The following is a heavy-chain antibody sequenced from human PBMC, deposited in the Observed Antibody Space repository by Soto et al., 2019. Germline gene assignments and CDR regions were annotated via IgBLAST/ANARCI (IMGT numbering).Heavy chain of an antibody. D-gene: IGHD2-8*01. Sequence: QVQLVQSGAEVKKPGASVKVSCKTSGYTFTDHYMHWVRQAPGQGLEWMGWINPNSGGTNYAPKFQGRVTMTRDTSISTAYMELSRLRSDDTAMYYCASCTNGACFLYGMDVWGQGTTVTVSS. CDR1: GYTFTDHY. V-gene: IGHV1-2*02. CDR3: ASCTNGACFLYGMDV. CDR2: INPNSGGT. J-gene: IGHJ6*02.